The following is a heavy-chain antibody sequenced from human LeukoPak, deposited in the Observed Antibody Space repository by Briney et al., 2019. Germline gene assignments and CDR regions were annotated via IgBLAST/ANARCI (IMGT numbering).Heavy chain of an antibody. V-gene: IGHV1-18*01. D-gene: IGHD2-15*01. CDR2: ISAQNGNT. CDR1: GYTFPNYG. CDR3: ARDSCSGGSCYLSDY. Sequence: GASVKVSCKASGYTFPNYGISWVRQAPGQGLEWMGWISAQNGNTNYAQKLQGRVTMTTDTSTSTVYMELRSLRSDDTAVCYCARDSCSGGSCYLSDYWGQGTLVTVSS. J-gene: IGHJ4*02.